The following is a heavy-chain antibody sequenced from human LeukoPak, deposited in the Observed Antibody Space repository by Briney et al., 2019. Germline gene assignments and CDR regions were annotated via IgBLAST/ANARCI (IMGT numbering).Heavy chain of an antibody. D-gene: IGHD3-3*01. J-gene: IGHJ6*04. CDR3: TRAFWGGFEEDV. CDR1: GSTFGAYA. Sequence: GGSLRLFCTASGSTFGAYAMTWVRQATGKGVEWVGFIRSKTYDGTPEYAPSVIGRFSISRDDSNNMAYLQMNSLKSEDTAMYYCTRAFWGGFEEDVWGKGTTVTVFS. V-gene: IGHV3-49*04. CDR2: IRSKTYDGTP.